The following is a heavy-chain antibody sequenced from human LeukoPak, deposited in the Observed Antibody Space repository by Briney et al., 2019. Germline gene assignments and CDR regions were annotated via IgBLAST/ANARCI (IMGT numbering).Heavy chain of an antibody. D-gene: IGHD6-19*01. CDR3: AKDARWLAPGTFDI. J-gene: IGHJ3*02. Sequence: GGSLRLSXAASGFTFSTYAMNWVRQAPGKGLNWVSGISGSGDSTIYADSVKGRFTISRDNSKKTLYLQMNSLRADDTAVYYCAKDARWLAPGTFDIWGQGTMVTVS. V-gene: IGHV3-23*01. CDR1: GFTFSTYA. CDR2: ISGSGDST.